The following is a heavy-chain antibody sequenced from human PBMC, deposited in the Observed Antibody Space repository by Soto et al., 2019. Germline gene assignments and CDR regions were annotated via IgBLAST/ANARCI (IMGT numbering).Heavy chain of an antibody. CDR1: GFTFSSYA. D-gene: IGHD2-15*01. CDR3: AKSSGLLPYYYYYMDV. Sequence: GGSLRLSCAASGFTFSSYAMSWVRQAPGKGLEWVSAISGSGGSTYYADSVKGRFTISRDNSKNTLYLQMNSLRAEDTAVYYCAKSSGLLPYYYYYMDVWGKGTTVTVSS. CDR2: ISGSGGST. V-gene: IGHV3-23*01. J-gene: IGHJ6*03.